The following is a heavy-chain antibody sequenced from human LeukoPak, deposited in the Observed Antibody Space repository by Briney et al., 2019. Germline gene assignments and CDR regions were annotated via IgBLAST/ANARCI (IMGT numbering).Heavy chain of an antibody. Sequence: SETLSLTCAVYGGSFSGYYWSRIRQPPGKGLEWIGEINHSGSANYTPSLKSRVTISVDTSKNQFSLKLNSVTAADTAVYYCAISSGSLDYWGQGTLVTVSS. J-gene: IGHJ4*02. CDR2: INHSGSA. D-gene: IGHD6-19*01. CDR1: GGSFSGYY. V-gene: IGHV4-34*01. CDR3: AISSGSLDY.